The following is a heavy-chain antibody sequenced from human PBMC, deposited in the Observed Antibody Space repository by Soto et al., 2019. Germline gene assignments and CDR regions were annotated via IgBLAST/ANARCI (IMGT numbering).Heavy chain of an antibody. Sequence: SETLSLTCTVSGGSISSSSYYWGWIRQPPGKGLEWIGSIYYSGSTYYNPSLKSRVTISVDTSKNQFSLKLSSVTAADTAVYYCARIPATRKNGADNGDYVDYWGQGTLVTVSS. D-gene: IGHD4-17*01. V-gene: IGHV4-39*01. CDR2: IYYSGST. CDR3: ARIPATRKNGADNGDYVDY. J-gene: IGHJ4*02. CDR1: GGSISSSSYY.